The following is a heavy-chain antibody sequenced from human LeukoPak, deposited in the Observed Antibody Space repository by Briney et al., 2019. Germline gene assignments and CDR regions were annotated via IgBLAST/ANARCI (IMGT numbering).Heavy chain of an antibody. Sequence: GGSLRLSCTVSGFTFSSYSMNWVRQAPGKGLEWVGRIKSKTDGGTTDYAAPVKGRFTISRDDSKNTLYLQMNSLKTEDTAVYYCTTSTYYYDSSGYYYFDYWGQGTLVTVSS. J-gene: IGHJ4*02. CDR1: GFTFSSYS. V-gene: IGHV3-15*01. CDR2: IKSKTDGGTT. D-gene: IGHD3-22*01. CDR3: TTSTYYYDSSGYYYFDY.